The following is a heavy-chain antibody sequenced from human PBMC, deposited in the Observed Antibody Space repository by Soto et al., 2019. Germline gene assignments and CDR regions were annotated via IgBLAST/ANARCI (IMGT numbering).Heavy chain of an antibody. Sequence: QVQLVQSGAEVKKPGASVKVSCKASGYTFTIYAFSWVRQAPGQGLEWMGWISAYNGNTNYPQKLQGRVTMTTDTSTSTAYMELRSLRSDDTAVYYCARDLAAAGPFDYWGQGTLVTVSS. CDR1: GYTFTIYA. V-gene: IGHV1-18*01. J-gene: IGHJ4*02. CDR2: ISAYNGNT. CDR3: ARDLAAAGPFDY. D-gene: IGHD6-13*01.